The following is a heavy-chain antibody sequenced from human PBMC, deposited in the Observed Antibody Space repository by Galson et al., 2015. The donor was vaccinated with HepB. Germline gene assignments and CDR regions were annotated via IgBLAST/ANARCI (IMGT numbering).Heavy chain of an antibody. CDR1: GFIFSDYA. CDR2: IYSSGIT. V-gene: IGHV4-59*01. Sequence: LRLSCAASGFIFSDYAMSWIRQPPGKGLEWIGNIYSSGITYYNPSLKSRVTMSVDTSKSQFSLKLNSVTAADTAMYYCARDRGGYYDDSSAPITGVDVWGQGTKVTVSS. CDR3: ARDRGGYYDDSSAPITGVDV. J-gene: IGHJ6*02. D-gene: IGHD3-22*01.